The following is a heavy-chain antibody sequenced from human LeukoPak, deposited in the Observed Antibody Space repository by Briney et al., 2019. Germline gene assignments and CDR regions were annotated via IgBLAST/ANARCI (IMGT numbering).Heavy chain of an antibody. D-gene: IGHD2-15*01. CDR2: INSDGSST. CDR1: GFTFSSYW. Sequence: GGSLRLSCAASGFTFSSYWMHWVHQAPGKGLVWVSRINSDGSSTSYADSVKGRFTISRDNAKNTLYLQMNSLRAEATAVYYCARNVLPGYFDYWGQGTLVTVSS. J-gene: IGHJ4*02. V-gene: IGHV3-74*01. CDR3: ARNVLPGYFDY.